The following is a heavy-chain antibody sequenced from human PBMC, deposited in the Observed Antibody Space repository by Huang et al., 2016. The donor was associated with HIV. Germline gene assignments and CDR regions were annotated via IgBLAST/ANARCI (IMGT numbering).Heavy chain of an antibody. V-gene: IGHV5-51*01. D-gene: IGHD3-10*01. CDR2: IDPGDSDT. CDR1: GYNFDRYW. J-gene: IGHJ4*02. CDR3: ARQGLWLPPTDPFDY. Sequence: EVHLVQSGAEVKEPGESLKISCQASGYNFDRYWIGWVRQMPGKGLDWMGVIDPGDSDTRYDPSFQGQVTISADQSINTAYLQWSSLKASDTAIYFCARQGLWLPPTDPFDYWGQGTPVTVSA.